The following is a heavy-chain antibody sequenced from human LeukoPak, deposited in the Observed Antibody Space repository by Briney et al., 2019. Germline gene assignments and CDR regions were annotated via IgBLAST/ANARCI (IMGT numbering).Heavy chain of an antibody. CDR2: IYYSGST. J-gene: IGHJ4*02. CDR1: GGSISGYY. V-gene: IGHV4-59*01. CDR3: ARGGPLDY. D-gene: IGHD3-10*01. Sequence: SETLSLTCTVSGGSISGYYWSWIRQPPGKGLEWIGYIYYSGSTNYNPSLKTRVTISVYTSKNQFSLKLRSVTAADTAVYYCARGGPLDYWGQGTLVTVSS.